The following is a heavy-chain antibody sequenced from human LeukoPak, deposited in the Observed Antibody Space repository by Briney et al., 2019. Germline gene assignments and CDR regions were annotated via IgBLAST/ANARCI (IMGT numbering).Heavy chain of an antibody. CDR2: ITRDGLTT. V-gene: IGHV3-43*01. CDR1: GFTFDDHT. J-gene: IGHJ4*02. CDR3: ANEKTLTFDY. Sequence: GGSLRLSCAASGFTFDDHTMHWVRLAPGKGLEWLSLITRDGLTTYYADSVKGRFTISRDTSKNSLYLQMNNLRTEDTALYYCANEKTLTFDYWGRGTQVTVSS. D-gene: IGHD3-9*01.